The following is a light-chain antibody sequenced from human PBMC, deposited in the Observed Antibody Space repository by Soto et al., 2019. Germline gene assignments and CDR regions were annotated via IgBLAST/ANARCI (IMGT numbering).Light chain of an antibody. CDR1: SSNIGAGYD. CDR2: GNR. Sequence: QSMLTPPPSVSGAPGQRVTISCTGTSSNIGAGYDVHWYQQFPGTAPKLLIYGNRNRPSGVPDRFSGSKSGTSASLAITGLQAEDEATYYCQSCDSSLSGSGVFGTGTKV. CDR3: QSCDSSLSGSGV. J-gene: IGLJ1*01. V-gene: IGLV1-40*01.